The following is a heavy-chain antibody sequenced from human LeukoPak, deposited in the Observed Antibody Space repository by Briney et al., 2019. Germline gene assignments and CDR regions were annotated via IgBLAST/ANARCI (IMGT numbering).Heavy chain of an antibody. CDR1: GFTFSDYY. J-gene: IGHJ5*02. CDR3: ARTLWFGELTWFDP. V-gene: IGHV3-11*04. Sequence: PGGSLRLSCAASGFTFSDYYMSWIRQAPGKGLEWVSYISSSSSTIYYADSVKGRFTISRDNAKNSLYLQMNSLRAEDTAVYYCARTLWFGELTWFDPWGQGTLVTVSS. D-gene: IGHD3-10*01. CDR2: ISSSSSTI.